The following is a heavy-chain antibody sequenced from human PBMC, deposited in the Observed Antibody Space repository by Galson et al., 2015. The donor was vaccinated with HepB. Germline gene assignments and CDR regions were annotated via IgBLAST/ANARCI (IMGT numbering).Heavy chain of an antibody. CDR3: ARRYIAAYYYYGMDV. V-gene: IGHV1-8*01. CDR1: GYTFTSYD. J-gene: IGHJ6*02. Sequence: CKASGYTFTSYDINWVRQATEQGLEWMGWMNPNSGNTGYAQKFQGRVTMTRNTSISTAYMELSSLRSEDTAVYYCARRYIAAYYYYGMDVWGQGTTVTVSS. CDR2: MNPNSGNT. D-gene: IGHD6-6*01.